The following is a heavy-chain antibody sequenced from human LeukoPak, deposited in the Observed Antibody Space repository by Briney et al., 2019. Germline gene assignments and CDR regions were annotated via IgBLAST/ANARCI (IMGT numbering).Heavy chain of an antibody. Sequence: PGGSLRLSCAASGFTVSTNYMSWVRQAPGKGLEWVSVIYSGGNTYYADSVKGRFTISRDNAKNSLYLQMNSLRAEDTAVYYCARGRYGDYYFDYWGQGTLVTVSS. V-gene: IGHV3-66*01. D-gene: IGHD4-17*01. J-gene: IGHJ4*02. CDR2: IYSGGNT. CDR3: ARGRYGDYYFDY. CDR1: GFTVSTNY.